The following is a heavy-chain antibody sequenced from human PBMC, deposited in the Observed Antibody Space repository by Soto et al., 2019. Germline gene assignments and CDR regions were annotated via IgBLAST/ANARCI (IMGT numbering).Heavy chain of an antibody. CDR1: GFTVTSYY. CDR2: IYTGGNT. D-gene: IGHD3-10*01. J-gene: IGHJ6*02. V-gene: IGHV3-53*01. CDR3: ARDYYYGSGTYYRAVYYQYGMDV. Sequence: GGSLRLSCAASGFTVTSYYMSWVRQAPGKGLEWVSLIYTGGNTNYADSVKGRFTISRDNAKNTLYLQMNSLRAEDTAVYYCARDYYYGSGTYYRAVYYQYGMDVWGQGTTVTVSS.